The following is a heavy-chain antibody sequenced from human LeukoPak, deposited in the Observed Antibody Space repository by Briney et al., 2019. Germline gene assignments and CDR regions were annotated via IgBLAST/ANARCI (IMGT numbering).Heavy chain of an antibody. D-gene: IGHD1-26*01. CDR1: GYSFTSYW. J-gene: IGHJ5*02. Sequence: GESLKISCKGSGYSFTSYWIGWVRQMPGKGLEWMGIIYPGDSDTRYSPSFQGQVTISADKSISTAYLQWSSLKASDTAMYYCARVLFGGSYFGNWFDPWGQGTLVTVSS. CDR2: IYPGDSDT. V-gene: IGHV5-51*01. CDR3: ARVLFGGSYFGNWFDP.